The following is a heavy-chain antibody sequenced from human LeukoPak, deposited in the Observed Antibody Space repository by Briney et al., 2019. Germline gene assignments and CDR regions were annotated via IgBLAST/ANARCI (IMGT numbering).Heavy chain of an antibody. CDR2: IYSGGST. D-gene: IGHD3-16*01. Sequence: PGGSLRLSCAASGFTVSSNYMSWVRQAPGKGLEWVSVIYSGGSTYYADSVKGRFTISRDNSKNTLYLQMNSLRAEDTAVYYCARERYDYIWGSYSHWGQGTLATVSS. CDR1: GFTVSSNY. J-gene: IGHJ4*02. V-gene: IGHV3-53*01. CDR3: ARERYDYIWGSYSH.